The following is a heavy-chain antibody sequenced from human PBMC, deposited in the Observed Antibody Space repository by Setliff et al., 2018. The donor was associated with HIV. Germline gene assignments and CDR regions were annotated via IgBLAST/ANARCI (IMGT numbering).Heavy chain of an antibody. Sequence: SETLSLTCTVSGGSISSGDYYWSWIRQPPGKGLEWIGYIFYTGSTYYNPSFKSRVTISADTSKNQFSLKLSSVTAADTAVFYCARGGYYGSGSGGFDYWGQGTLVTVSS. D-gene: IGHD3-10*01. J-gene: IGHJ4*02. CDR2: IFYTGST. CDR3: ARGGYYGSGSGGFDY. V-gene: IGHV4-30-4*08. CDR1: GGSISSGDYY.